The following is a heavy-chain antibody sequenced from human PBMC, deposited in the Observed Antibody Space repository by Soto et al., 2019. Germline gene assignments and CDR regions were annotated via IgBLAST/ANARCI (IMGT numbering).Heavy chain of an antibody. D-gene: IGHD1-1*01. J-gene: IGHJ4*02. CDR3: ASEQLAVLRSALGY. CDR2: IAYDGSDK. V-gene: IGHV3-30-3*01. Sequence: GGSLRLSCAASGFTFSSYGMQWVRQAPGKGLEWVAFIAYDGSDKYYADFVKGRFTISRDNSKNTLYLQMNSLRAEDTAVYYCASEQLAVLRSALGYWGQGTLVTVSS. CDR1: GFTFSSYG.